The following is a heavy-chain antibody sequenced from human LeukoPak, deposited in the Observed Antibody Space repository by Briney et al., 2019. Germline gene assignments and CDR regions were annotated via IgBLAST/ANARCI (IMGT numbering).Heavy chain of an antibody. J-gene: IGHJ4*02. Sequence: SETLSLTCTVSGGSISSGSYYWSWIRQPAGKGLEWIGRIYTSGSTNYNPSLKSRVTISVDTSKNQFSLKLSSVTAADTAVYYCARGLTYSSGWYGYFGYWGQGTLVTVSS. V-gene: IGHV4-61*02. D-gene: IGHD6-19*01. CDR1: GGSISSGSYY. CDR2: IYTSGST. CDR3: ARGLTYSSGWYGYFGY.